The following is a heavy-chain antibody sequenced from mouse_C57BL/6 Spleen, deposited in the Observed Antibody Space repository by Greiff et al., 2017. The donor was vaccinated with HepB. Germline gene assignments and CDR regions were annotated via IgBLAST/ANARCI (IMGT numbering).Heavy chain of an antibody. Sequence: EVNVVESGGGLVQPGGSLKLSCAASGFTFSDYYMYWVRQTPEKRLEWVAYISNGGGSTYYPDTVKGRFTISRDNAKNTLYLQMSRLKSEDTAMYYCARQSGYWYFGVWGTGTTVTVSS. D-gene: IGHD1-3*01. CDR1: GFTFSDYY. CDR3: ARQSGYWYFGV. CDR2: ISNGGGST. J-gene: IGHJ1*03. V-gene: IGHV5-12*01.